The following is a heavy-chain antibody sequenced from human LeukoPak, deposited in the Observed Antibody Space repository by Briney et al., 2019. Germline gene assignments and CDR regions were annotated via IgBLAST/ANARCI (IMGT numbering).Heavy chain of an antibody. V-gene: IGHV4-30-4*01. Sequence: PSETLSLTCTVSGGSISSGDYFGSWIRRPPGRGLGGRGYFSYSGSTYYSPSLKIRFTISVDTSKNQFSLKLSSVTAADTAVYYCARATYDSSDYYIPGFDYWGQGTLVTVSS. J-gene: IGHJ4*02. CDR1: GGSISSGDYF. CDR2: FSYSGST. D-gene: IGHD3-22*01. CDR3: ARATYDSSDYYIPGFDY.